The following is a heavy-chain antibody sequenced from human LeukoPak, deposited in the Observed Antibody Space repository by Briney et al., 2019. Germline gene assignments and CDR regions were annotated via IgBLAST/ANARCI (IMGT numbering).Heavy chain of an antibody. J-gene: IGHJ6*03. V-gene: IGHV1-8*01. Sequence: ASVKVSCKASGYTFTSYDINWVRQATGQGLEWMGWMNPNSGNTGYAQKFQGRVTMTRNTSISTAYMELSSLRSEDTAVYYCARDIGSSWYMYYYYYMDVWGKRTTVTVSS. CDR3: ARDIGSSWYMYYYYYMDV. D-gene: IGHD6-13*01. CDR2: MNPNSGNT. CDR1: GYTFTSYD.